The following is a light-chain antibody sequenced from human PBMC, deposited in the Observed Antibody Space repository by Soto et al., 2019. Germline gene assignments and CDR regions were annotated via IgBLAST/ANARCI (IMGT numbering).Light chain of an antibody. V-gene: IGKV3-20*01. J-gene: IGKJ2*01. CDR2: AAS. CDR1: QSFPTDL. CDR3: HQYGRSPQT. Sequence: EIVLTQSPGTLSLSPGERATLSCGASQSFPTDLLAWYQQKPGQAPSLVIYAASRRATGIPDRFSGSGSGTDFTLTISRLEPEDFVVYFCHQYGRSPQTFGQGTKLDIK.